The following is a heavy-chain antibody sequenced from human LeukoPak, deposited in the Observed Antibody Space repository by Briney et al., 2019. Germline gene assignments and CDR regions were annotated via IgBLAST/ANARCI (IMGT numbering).Heavy chain of an antibody. J-gene: IGHJ4*02. CDR2: ISSNGSTI. Sequence: GGSLRLFCAASALTFSDYSMNWVRQAPGKGLEWISYISSNGSTIYYAASVKGRFTISRDSAKNSLYLQMNGLRAEDTAIYYCARGPKTSFDYWGQGTLVTVSS. CDR3: ARGPKTSFDY. V-gene: IGHV3-48*01. CDR1: ALTFSDYS.